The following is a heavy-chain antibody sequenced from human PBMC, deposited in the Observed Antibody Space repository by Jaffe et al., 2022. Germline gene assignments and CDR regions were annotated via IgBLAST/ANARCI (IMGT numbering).Heavy chain of an antibody. D-gene: IGHD3-10*01. CDR1: GGSISSYY. Sequence: QVQLQESGPGLVKPSETLSLTCTVSGGSISSYYWSWIRQPPGKGLEWIGYIYYSGSTNYNPSLKSRVTISVDTSKNQFSLKLSSVTAADTAVYYCARDLWGDYYGSGGYMDVWGKGTTVTVSS. J-gene: IGHJ6*03. CDR2: IYYSGST. V-gene: IGHV4-59*01. CDR3: ARDLWGDYYGSGGYMDV.